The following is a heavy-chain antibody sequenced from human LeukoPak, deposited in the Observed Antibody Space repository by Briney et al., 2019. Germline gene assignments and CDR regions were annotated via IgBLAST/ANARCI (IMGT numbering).Heavy chain of an antibody. J-gene: IGHJ4*02. CDR1: GFTFSNYW. CDR2: INQDGRAT. Sequence: GGSLRLSCAASGFTFSNYWMTWVRQAPEKGLEWVANINQDGRATFYGDSVKGRFTISRDNVESSLYLQMNSLRAEDTAVYYCARDVGYNRFDQWGQGTLVTVSS. CDR3: ARDVGYNRFDQ. D-gene: IGHD5-24*01. V-gene: IGHV3-7*01.